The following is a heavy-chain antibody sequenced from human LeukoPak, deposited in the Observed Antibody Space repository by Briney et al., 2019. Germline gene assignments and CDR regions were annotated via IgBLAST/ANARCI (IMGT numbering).Heavy chain of an antibody. CDR2: IYPGYSDA. CDR3: VRFALSSSLDH. J-gene: IGHJ5*02. V-gene: IGHV5-51*01. Sequence: GESLKISCKISGYRLTSNWIGWVRQVPGKGLEWMGLIYPGYSDAKYSPSLQGQVTFSVDASISTAYLQLSGLRASDTAIYYCVRFALSSSLDHWGQGTLVTVSS. CDR1: GYRLTSNW. D-gene: IGHD6-13*01.